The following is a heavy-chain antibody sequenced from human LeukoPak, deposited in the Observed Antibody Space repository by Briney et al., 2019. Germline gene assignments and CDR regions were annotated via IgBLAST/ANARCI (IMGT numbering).Heavy chain of an antibody. D-gene: IGHD3-10*01. J-gene: IGHJ4*02. CDR3: AKARKYLGVDY. CDR2: ISSSSSYI. CDR1: GFTFSSYS. V-gene: IGHV3-21*04. Sequence: GGSLRLSCAASGFTFSSYSMTWVRQAPGKGLEWVSSISSSSSYIYYADSVKGRFTISRDNAKNSLYLQMNSLRAEDTAVYYCAKARKYLGVDYWGQGTLVTVSS.